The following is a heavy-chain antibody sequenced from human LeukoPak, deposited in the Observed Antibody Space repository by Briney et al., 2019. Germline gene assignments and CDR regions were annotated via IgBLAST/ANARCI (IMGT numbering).Heavy chain of an antibody. J-gene: IGHJ4*02. CDR2: ISYDGSNK. V-gene: IGHV3-30-3*01. D-gene: IGHD3/OR15-3a*01. Sequence: GGSLRLSCAASGFTFSSYAMHWVRQAPGKGLEWVAVISYDGSNKYYADSVKGRFTISRDNAKNSLYLQMNSLRAEDTAVHYCARDWTSFLFDYWGQRTLVTVSS. CDR1: GFTFSSYA. CDR3: ARDWTSFLFDY.